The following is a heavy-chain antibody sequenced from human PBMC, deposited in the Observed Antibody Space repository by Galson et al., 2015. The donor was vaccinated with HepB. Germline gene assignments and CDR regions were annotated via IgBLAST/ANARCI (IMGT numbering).Heavy chain of an antibody. D-gene: IGHD3-3*01. CDR3: VRHEKGFDLWSGYYAFDP. CDR1: GYSFTNYW. CDR2: INPGDFDI. V-gene: IGHV5-51*01. Sequence: QSGAEVKKPGESLKVSCKGSGYSFTNYWIGWVRQVPGKGLEWVGIINPGDFDIRYSPSFQGQVTIPADKSISTAYLQWSSLKASDTAMYYCVRHEKGFDLWSGYYAFDPWGQGTLVTVSS. J-gene: IGHJ5*02.